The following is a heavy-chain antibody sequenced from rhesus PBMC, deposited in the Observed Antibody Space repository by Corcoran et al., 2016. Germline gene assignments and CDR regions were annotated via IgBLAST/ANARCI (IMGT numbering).Heavy chain of an antibody. CDR2: IYGSSTST. CDR3: ARDNWGDYEVFDY. Sequence: QVQLQESGPGVVKPSETLSLTCAVSGGSISDSYRWSWIRQPPGKGLEWIGYIYGSSTSTNYNPSLQSRVTIAKGPSKNQFSLKLSSVTAADTAVYYCARDNWGDYEVFDYWGQGVLVTVSS. V-gene: IGHV4S10*01. D-gene: IGHD3-34*01. J-gene: IGHJ4*01. CDR1: GGSISDSYR.